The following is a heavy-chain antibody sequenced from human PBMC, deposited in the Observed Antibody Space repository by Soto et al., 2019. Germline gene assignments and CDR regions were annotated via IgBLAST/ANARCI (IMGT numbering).Heavy chain of an antibody. CDR2: IHYSGST. D-gene: IGHD1-26*01. CDR1: GGSISIYY. J-gene: IGHJ5*02. V-gene: IGHV4-59*08. CDR3: VRHSGLGAYDWLDP. Sequence: PSDTLSLTCTVSGGSISIYYWSWIRQPPGKGLEWIGHIHYSGSTDYNPSLKSRVIISLDTSKKQFSLKLDSVTAADTAVYYCVRHSGLGAYDWLDPWGQGTLVTVSS.